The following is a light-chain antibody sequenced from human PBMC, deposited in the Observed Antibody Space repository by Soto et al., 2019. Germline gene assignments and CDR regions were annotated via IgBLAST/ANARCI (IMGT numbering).Light chain of an antibody. CDR3: RQHNNYPRGT. J-gene: IGKJ1*01. CDR2: AAS. CDR1: QGIRND. V-gene: IGKV1-17*01. Sequence: DIQMTQSPSSLSASVGDRVTITCRASQGIRNDLGWYQQKPGKAPKRLIYAASSLPSGVPSRFSGSGSGTAFTLPISSLQPEDFATYYCRQHNNYPRGTFGQGTKVEIK.